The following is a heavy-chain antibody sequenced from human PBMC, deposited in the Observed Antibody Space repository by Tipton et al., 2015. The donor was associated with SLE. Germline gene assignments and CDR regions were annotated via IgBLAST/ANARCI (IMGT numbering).Heavy chain of an antibody. CDR1: GGSISSYY. V-gene: IGHV4-59*07. D-gene: IGHD3-3*01. Sequence: TLSLTCTVSGGSISSYYWSWIRQSPGKGLERIGDIYYSGSINYNPSLKSRVAISVDTSKNQFSLKLSSVTVADTAVYYWASTTIFGGYYYYMDVWGKGTTVTVSS. CDR2: IYYSGSI. CDR3: ASTTIFGGYYYYMDV. J-gene: IGHJ6*03.